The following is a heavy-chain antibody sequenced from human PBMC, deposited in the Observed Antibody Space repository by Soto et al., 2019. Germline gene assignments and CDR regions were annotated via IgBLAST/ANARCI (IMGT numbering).Heavy chain of an antibody. CDR2: IIPIFGTA. D-gene: IGHD3-16*01. Sequence: QVQLVQSGAEVKKPGSSVKVSCKASGGTFSSYAISWVRQAPGQGLEWMGGIIPIFGTANYAQKFQGRVTITADKSTSTAYRGLSSVRSEDTAVYYCARGGYALYGMDVWGQGTTVTVSS. CDR3: ARGGYALYGMDV. J-gene: IGHJ6*02. V-gene: IGHV1-69*06. CDR1: GGTFSSYA.